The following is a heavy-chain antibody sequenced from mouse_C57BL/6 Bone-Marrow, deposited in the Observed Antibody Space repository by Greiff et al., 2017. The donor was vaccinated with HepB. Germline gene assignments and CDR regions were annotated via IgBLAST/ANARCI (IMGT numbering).Heavy chain of an antibody. CDR1: GYAFSSYW. CDR2: IYPGDGDT. V-gene: IGHV1-80*01. Sequence: VQLQHSGAELVKPGASVKISCKASGYAFSSYWMNWVKQRPGKGLEWIGQIYPGDGDTNYNGKFKGKATLTADKSSSTAYMQLSSLTSEDSAVYFCARGGYYYAMDYWGQGTSVTVSS. J-gene: IGHJ4*01. CDR3: ARGGYYYAMDY.